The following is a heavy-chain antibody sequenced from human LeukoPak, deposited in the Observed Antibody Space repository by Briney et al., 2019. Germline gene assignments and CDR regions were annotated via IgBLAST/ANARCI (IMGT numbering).Heavy chain of an antibody. V-gene: IGHV1-2*02. CDR2: INPNSGGT. D-gene: IGHD6-13*01. CDR3: ARGRAAAGIEGAFDP. CDR1: GYTFTGYY. J-gene: IGHJ5*02. Sequence: ASVKVSCKASGYTFTGYYMHWVRQAPGRGLEWMGWINPNSGGTNYAQKFQGRVTMTRDTSISTAYMELSRLRSDDTAVYYCARGRAAAGIEGAFDPWGQGTLVTVSS.